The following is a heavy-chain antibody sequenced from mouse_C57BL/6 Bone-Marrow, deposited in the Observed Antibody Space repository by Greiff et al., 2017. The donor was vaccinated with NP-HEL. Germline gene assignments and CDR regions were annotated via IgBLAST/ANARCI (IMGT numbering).Heavy chain of an antibody. J-gene: IGHJ3*01. CDR1: GYTFTSYW. CDR2: IYPGSGST. V-gene: IGHV1-55*01. D-gene: IGHD1-1*01. Sequence: QVQLQQSGAELVKPGASVKMSCKASGYTFTSYWITWVKQRPGQGLEWIGDIYPGSGSTNYNEKFKSKATLTVDTSSSTAYMQLSSLTSEDSAVYYCARCGGYGSSPAWFAYWGQGTLVTVSA. CDR3: ARCGGYGSSPAWFAY.